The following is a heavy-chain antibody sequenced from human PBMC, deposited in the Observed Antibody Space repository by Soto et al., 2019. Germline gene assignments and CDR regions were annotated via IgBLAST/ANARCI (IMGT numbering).Heavy chain of an antibody. CDR2: ISGSGGST. J-gene: IGHJ4*02. V-gene: IGHV3-23*01. CDR1: GFTFSSYA. D-gene: IGHD2-2*01. CDR3: AKDRYCSSTSCYLDY. Sequence: EVQLLESGGGLVQPGGSLRLSCAASGFTFSSYAMSWVRQAPGKGLEWVSAISGSGGSTYYADSVKGRFTISRDNSKNTRYLQMNSLRAEDTAVYYCAKDRYCSSTSCYLDYWGQGTLVTVSS.